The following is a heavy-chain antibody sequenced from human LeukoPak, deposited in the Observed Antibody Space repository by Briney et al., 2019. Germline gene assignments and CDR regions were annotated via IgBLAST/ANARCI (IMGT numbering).Heavy chain of an antibody. CDR2: IWYDGSHD. CDR1: GFTFSHYA. D-gene: IGHD3-22*01. Sequence: GGSLRLSCAASGFTFSHYAMHWVRQAPGKGLEWVAVIWYDGSHDTYTDSVKGRFTISRDNSKNTLYLQMNSLRAEDTAVYYCAKDPGAGYYYYFDYWGQGTLVTVSS. CDR3: AKDPGAGYYYYFDY. V-gene: IGHV3-33*06. J-gene: IGHJ4*02.